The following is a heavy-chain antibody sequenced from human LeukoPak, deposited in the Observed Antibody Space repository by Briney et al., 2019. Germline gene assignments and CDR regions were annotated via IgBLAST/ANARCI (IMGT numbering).Heavy chain of an antibody. D-gene: IGHD2-2*01. CDR3: ARDRGYCSSSSCPQLNY. CDR1: GYTFTSYG. CDR2: ISAYNGNT. J-gene: IGHJ4*02. V-gene: IGHV1-18*01. Sequence: ASVKVSCKASGYTFTSYGIIWVRQAPGQGLEWMGWISAYNGNTNYAQKLQGRVTMTTDTSTSTAYMELRSLRSDDTAVYYCARDRGYCSSSSCPQLNYWGQGTLVTVSS.